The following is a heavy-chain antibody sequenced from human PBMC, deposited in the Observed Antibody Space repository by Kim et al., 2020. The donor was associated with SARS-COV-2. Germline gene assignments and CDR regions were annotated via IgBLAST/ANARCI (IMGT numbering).Heavy chain of an antibody. V-gene: IGHV4-59*01. J-gene: IGHJ4*02. CDR2: IYYSGST. D-gene: IGHD4-17*01. CDR1: GGSISSYY. CDR3: ASHLVPSGDYRYYFDY. Sequence: SETLSLTCTVSGGSISSYYWSWIRQPPGKGLEWIGYIYYSGSTNYNPSLKSRVTISVDTSKNQFSLKLSSVTAADTAVYYCASHLVPSGDYRYYFDYWGQGTLVTVSS.